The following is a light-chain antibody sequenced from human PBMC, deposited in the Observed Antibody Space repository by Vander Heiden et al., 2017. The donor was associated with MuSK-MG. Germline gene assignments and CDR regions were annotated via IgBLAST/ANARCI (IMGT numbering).Light chain of an antibody. CDR2: DAS. CDR1: QSVSSS. J-gene: IGKJ4*01. Sequence: EIVLTHSPATLSLSPGERATLSCRASQSVSSSLAWYQQKPGQAPRLIIYDASNSAIGIPDRFSGSGYGTDFTLTSSRREHEDFAVYYGQQRSTSITFGRGTKVDIK. V-gene: IGKV3-11*01. CDR3: QQRSTSIT.